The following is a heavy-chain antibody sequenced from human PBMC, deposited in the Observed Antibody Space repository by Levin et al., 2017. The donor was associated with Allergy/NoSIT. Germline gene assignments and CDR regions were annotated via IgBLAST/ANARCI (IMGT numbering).Heavy chain of an antibody. CDR3: TTAFYPLQQGDH. CDR1: GFTFRNVK. V-gene: IGHV3-15*04. D-gene: IGHD5-24*01. CDR2: IESKTEGGTT. Sequence: GESLKISCAASGFTFRNVKMSWVRQAPGKGLEWVGRIESKTEGGTTDYAAPVKGRFTISRDDSRDTLYLQMNSLRTEDTALYYCTTAFYPLQQGDHWGQGTLVTVSS. J-gene: IGHJ4*02.